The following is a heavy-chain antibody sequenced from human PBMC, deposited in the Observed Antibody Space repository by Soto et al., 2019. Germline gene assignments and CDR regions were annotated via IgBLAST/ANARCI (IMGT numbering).Heavy chain of an antibody. Sequence: GGSLRLSCAASGFSSSSYGLHWVRQTPGKGLEWVAIISYDGSNKYYTDSVKGRFSISRDNSKNTLYLQMNSLRSEDTAVYYCASDAGRLSSAYDFDQGIDYWGQGTLVTVSS. CDR2: ISYDGSNK. CDR3: ASDAGRLSSAYDFDQGIDY. V-gene: IGHV3-30*03. J-gene: IGHJ4*02. CDR1: GFSSSSYG. D-gene: IGHD5-12*01.